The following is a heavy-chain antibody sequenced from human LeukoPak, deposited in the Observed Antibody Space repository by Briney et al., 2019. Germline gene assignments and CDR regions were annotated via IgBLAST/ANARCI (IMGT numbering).Heavy chain of an antibody. CDR1: GFTFSNYA. V-gene: IGHV3-23*01. Sequence: GGSLRLSCAASGFTFSNYAMIWVRQALGKGLEWVSVISNSGSSTDYADSVKGRFTISRDNSQNTLYLQMNSLRAEDTAVYYCAKDPPRSRAIVDAFDIWGQGTLVTVSS. CDR3: AKDPPRSRAIVDAFDI. CDR2: ISNSGSST. D-gene: IGHD3-22*01. J-gene: IGHJ3*02.